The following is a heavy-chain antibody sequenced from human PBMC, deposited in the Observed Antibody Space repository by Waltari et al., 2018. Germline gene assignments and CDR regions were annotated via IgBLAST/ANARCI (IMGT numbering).Heavy chain of an antibody. J-gene: IGHJ3*02. CDR1: GFTFRSHW. CDR2: LKQDGSGK. Sequence: EVQLVESGGGLVQPGGSLRLSCAASGFTFRSHWMSWVRQAPGKGLEWVANLKQDGSGKYYVDSVKGRFTISRDNAKNSLYLQMNSLRAEDTAVYYCARDFPRAHKAFDIWGQGTMVTVSS. CDR3: ARDFPRAHKAFDI. V-gene: IGHV3-7*01.